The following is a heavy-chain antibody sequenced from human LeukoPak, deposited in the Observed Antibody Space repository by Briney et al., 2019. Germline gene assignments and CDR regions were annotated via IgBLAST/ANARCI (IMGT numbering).Heavy chain of an antibody. CDR1: GYSFTTYG. CDR3: ARSYNSGLMSDP. D-gene: IGHD6-25*01. V-gene: IGHV1-18*01. J-gene: IGHJ5*02. CDR2: FSASNGNT. Sequence: ASVKVSCKASGYSFTTYGISWVRQAPGQGLEWVGWFSASNGNTNYAQKLQGRVTMTTDTSTSTAYMELRSLRSDDTAVYYCARSYNSGLMSDPWGQGTLVTVSS.